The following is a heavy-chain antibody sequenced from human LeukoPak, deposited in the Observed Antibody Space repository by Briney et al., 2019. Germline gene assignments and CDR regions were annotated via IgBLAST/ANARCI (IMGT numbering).Heavy chain of an antibody. Sequence: GGSLRLSCAASGFTFSSYGMHWVRQAPGKGLEWVAVISYDGSNKYYADSVKGRFTISRDNSKNTLYLQMNSLRAEDTAVYYCARESTIPDAFDIWGQGTMVTVSS. CDR3: ARESTIPDAFDI. D-gene: IGHD3-3*01. CDR1: GFTFSSYG. CDR2: ISYDGSNK. V-gene: IGHV3-30*03. J-gene: IGHJ3*02.